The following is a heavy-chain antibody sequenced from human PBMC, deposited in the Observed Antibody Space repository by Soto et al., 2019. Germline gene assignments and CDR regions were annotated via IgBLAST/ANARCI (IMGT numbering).Heavy chain of an antibody. Sequence: GSAVKVSCKASGYTCTSYGISWVRQAPGQGLEWMGWISAYNGNTNYAQKLQGRVTMTTDTSTSTADMELRSLRSDDTAVYYCAREKGSDISGEYHHYWGQRTLVRVSA. CDR3: AREKGSDISGEYHHY. CDR2: ISAYNGNT. CDR1: GYTCTSYG. D-gene: IGHD6-19*01. J-gene: IGHJ4*02. V-gene: IGHV1-18*01.